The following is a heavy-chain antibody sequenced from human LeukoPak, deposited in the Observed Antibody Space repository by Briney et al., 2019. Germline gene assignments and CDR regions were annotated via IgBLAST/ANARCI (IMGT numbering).Heavy chain of an antibody. CDR2: IKEDGSER. CDR1: GFTFSNYW. CDR3: ARDWGAAGLWDY. Sequence: GGSLRLSCATSGFTFSNYWMSWVRQAPGKGLEWVANIKEDGSERNYVDSVKGRSTVSRDNAKNSLYLQMNSLRGDDAAIYYCARDWGAAGLWDYWGQGTLVTVSS. V-gene: IGHV3-7*05. J-gene: IGHJ4*02. D-gene: IGHD6-13*01.